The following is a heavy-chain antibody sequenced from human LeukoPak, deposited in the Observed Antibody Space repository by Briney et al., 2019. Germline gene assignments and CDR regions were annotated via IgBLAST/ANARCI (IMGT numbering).Heavy chain of an antibody. CDR1: EFTLSSSV. V-gene: IGHV3-30*02. CDR2: IRYDGSNK. J-gene: IGHJ4*02. CDR3: AKDPESGYAKRGTGYFDY. Sequence: GGSLRLSCVASEFTLSSSVMHWVRQAPGKGLEWVAFIRYDGSNKYYADSVKGRFTISRDNSKNTLYLQMNSLRAEDTAVYYCAKDPESGYAKRGTGYFDYWAQGPLVTVSS. D-gene: IGHD5-12*01.